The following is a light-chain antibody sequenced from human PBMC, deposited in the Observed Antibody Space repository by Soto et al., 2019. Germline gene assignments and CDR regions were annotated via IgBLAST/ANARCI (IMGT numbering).Light chain of an antibody. CDR1: QSVNRN. CDR3: QQYNNWWT. Sequence: EIVMTQSPATLSVSPGERATLSCRASQSVNRNLAWYQQKPGQAPRLLISAASTRATGIPARFSGSGSETELTLTISSLQSEDFAVYYFQQYNNWWTFGQGTKVEMK. J-gene: IGKJ1*01. CDR2: AAS. V-gene: IGKV3-15*01.